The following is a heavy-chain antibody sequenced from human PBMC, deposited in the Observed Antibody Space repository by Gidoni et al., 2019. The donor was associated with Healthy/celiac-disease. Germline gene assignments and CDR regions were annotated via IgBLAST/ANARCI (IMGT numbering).Heavy chain of an antibody. CDR2: INPNSGGT. D-gene: IGHD2-15*01. J-gene: IGHJ4*02. CDR3: ARPTHRGACSGGSCYPFDY. CDR1: GYTFSGYY. V-gene: IGHV1-2*04. Sequence: QVQLVQYGAEVKKTGAAVKVSCKASGYTFSGYYMPWVRQAPGQGLEWMGWINPNSGGTNYAQKFQGWVTMTRDTSISTAYMELSRLRSDDTAVYYCARPTHRGACSGGSCYPFDYWGQGTLVTVSS.